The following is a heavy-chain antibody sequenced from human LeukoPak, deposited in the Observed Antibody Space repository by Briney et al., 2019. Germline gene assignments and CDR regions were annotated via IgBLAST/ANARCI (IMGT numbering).Heavy chain of an antibody. CDR3: ARDAGNSGYGCDL. V-gene: IGHV3-48*01. Sequence: GGSLRLSCAASGFIFSQYSMNWVRQVPGKGLEWVSHIRSSSETFYADSVKGRFTISRDNARNSLYLQMNNLRGEDTAIYYCARDAGNSGYGCDLWGQGTLVTVPS. CDR1: GFIFSQYS. J-gene: IGHJ5*02. CDR2: IRSSSET. D-gene: IGHD5-12*01.